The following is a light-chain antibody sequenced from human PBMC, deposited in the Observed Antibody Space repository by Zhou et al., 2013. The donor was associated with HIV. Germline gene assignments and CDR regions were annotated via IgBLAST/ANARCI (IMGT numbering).Light chain of an antibody. CDR2: GAS. Sequence: EIVLTQSPGTLSLSPGESATLSCRASQSLTSSNLAWYQQKPGQAPRLLIYGASSRATGIPGRFSGSGSGTDFTLTIGRLEPEDFAVYYCQQYHSSPPVTFGQGTRLEIK. CDR1: QSLTSSN. CDR3: QQYHSSPPVT. J-gene: IGKJ2*01. V-gene: IGKV3-20*01.